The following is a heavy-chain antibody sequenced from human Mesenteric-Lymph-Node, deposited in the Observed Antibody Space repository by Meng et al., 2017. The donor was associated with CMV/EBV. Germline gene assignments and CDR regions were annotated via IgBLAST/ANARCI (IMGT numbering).Heavy chain of an antibody. CDR1: GFTFSSYG. V-gene: IGHV3-30*02. CDR2: IRYDGSNK. CDR3: VKDYDFWSGSLDY. Sequence: GESLKISCAASGFTFSSYGMHWVRQAPGKGLEWVAFIRYDGSNKYYADSVKGRFTISRDNAKNSLYLQMNSLRTEDTALYYCVKDYDFWSGSLDYWGQGTLVTVSS. D-gene: IGHD3-3*01. J-gene: IGHJ4*02.